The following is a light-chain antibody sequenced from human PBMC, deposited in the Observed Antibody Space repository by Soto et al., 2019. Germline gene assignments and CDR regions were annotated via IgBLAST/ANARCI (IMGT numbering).Light chain of an antibody. CDR1: RSISGY. CDR2: AAS. CDR3: QQSFRPPFT. J-gene: IGKJ2*01. V-gene: IGKV1-39*01. Sequence: DIQMTQSPSSLSASIGDRVTITCRASRSISGYLNWYQQKPGKAPDLLIFAASSLQSGAPSRFSGSGSGTAFTLTISRLQPEDSATYYCQQSFRPPFTFGQGTKLEIK.